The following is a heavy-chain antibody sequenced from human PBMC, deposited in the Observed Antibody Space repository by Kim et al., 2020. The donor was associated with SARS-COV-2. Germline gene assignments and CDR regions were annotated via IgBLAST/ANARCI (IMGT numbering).Heavy chain of an antibody. V-gene: IGHV3-23*01. J-gene: IGHJ5*02. Sequence: YADSGKGRFTISRDNSRNTVYLQMNSLRVEDTAVYYCARIAGAYSNWFDPWGQGTLVTVSS. D-gene: IGHD3-10*01. CDR3: ARIAGAYSNWFDP.